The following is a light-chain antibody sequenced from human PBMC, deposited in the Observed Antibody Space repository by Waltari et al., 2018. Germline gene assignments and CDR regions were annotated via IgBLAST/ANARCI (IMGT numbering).Light chain of an antibody. V-gene: IGLV2-14*01. CDR1: SSDVGGYKY. J-gene: IGLJ3*02. CDR3: ISYTSSKTWV. Sequence: QSVLTQPASVSGSPGQSITISCNGTSSDVGGYKYVSWYQQHPGKAPRVMIYEVSNRPPGISNRFSGSKSDNTASLTISGLQAEDEADYYCISYTSSKTWVFGGGTYLTVL. CDR2: EVS.